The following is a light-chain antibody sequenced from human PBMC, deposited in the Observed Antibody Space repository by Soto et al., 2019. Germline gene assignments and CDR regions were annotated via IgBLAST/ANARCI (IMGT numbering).Light chain of an antibody. CDR2: AAS. CDR3: QQYGDWPLT. J-gene: IGKJ4*01. V-gene: IGKV3-15*01. CDR1: QSISSN. Sequence: EIVMTQSPATLSVSPGERVTLSCRASQSISSNLAWYQQKPGQAPRLLIYAASTRATGIPARFSGSGSGTEFTLTISSLQSEDFAVYYCQQYGDWPLTFGGGTKVEIK.